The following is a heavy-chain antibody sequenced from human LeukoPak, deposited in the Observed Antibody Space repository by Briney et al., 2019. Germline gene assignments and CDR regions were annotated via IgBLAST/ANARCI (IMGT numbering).Heavy chain of an antibody. J-gene: IGHJ4*02. D-gene: IGHD3-22*01. CDR2: IYYSGST. CDR1: GGSLSSYY. CDR3: ARDSSSSGYLHY. Sequence: PSETLSLTCTVSGGSLSSYYWSWIRQPPGKGLEWIGYIYYSGSTNYNPSLKSRVTISVDTSKNQFSLKLSSVTAADTAVYYCARDSSSSGYLHYWGQGTLVTVSS. V-gene: IGHV4-59*01.